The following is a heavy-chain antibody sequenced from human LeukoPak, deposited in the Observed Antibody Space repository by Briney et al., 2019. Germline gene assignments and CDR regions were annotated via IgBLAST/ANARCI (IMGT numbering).Heavy chain of an antibody. D-gene: IGHD5-12*01. CDR2: IYHSGST. CDR1: GGSISSSGYS. Sequence: PSETLSLTCAVSGGSISSSGYSWSWIRQPPGKGLEWIGYIYHSGSTYYNPSLKSRVTISVDRSKNQFSLKLSSVTAADTAVYYCARAVATRGYYYYGMDVCGQGTTVTVSS. CDR3: ARAVATRGYYYYGMDV. J-gene: IGHJ6*02. V-gene: IGHV4-30-2*01.